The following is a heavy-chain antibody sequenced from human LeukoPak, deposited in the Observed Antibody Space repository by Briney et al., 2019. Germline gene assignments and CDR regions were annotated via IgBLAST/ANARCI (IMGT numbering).Heavy chain of an antibody. V-gene: IGHV3-23*01. CDR1: GFTFGSYA. CDR2: ITESGGGT. Sequence: GGPLRLSCAASGFTFGSYAMSWVRQAPGKGLEWVSAITESGGGTYNADSVKGRFTISRDNSKNTLYLQMNSLRGDDTAVYYCAKDVGKWESLHFFDYWGQGTLVTVSS. J-gene: IGHJ4*02. D-gene: IGHD1-26*01. CDR3: AKDVGKWESLHFFDY.